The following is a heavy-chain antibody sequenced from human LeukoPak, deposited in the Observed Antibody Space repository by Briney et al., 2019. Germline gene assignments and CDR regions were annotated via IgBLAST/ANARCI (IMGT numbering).Heavy chain of an antibody. CDR3: ARGGGTYSGGYLCNMDV. D-gene: IGHD3-22*01. CDR2: IYYSGST. V-gene: IGHV4-39*07. Sequence: SETLSLTCTVSGGSISSSSYYWGWIRQPPGKGLEWIGSIYYSGSTYYNPSLKSRVTISVDTSKNQFSLRLNSVTAADTAVYYCARGGGTYSGGYLCNMDVWGKGTTVTVSS. J-gene: IGHJ6*03. CDR1: GGSISSSSYY.